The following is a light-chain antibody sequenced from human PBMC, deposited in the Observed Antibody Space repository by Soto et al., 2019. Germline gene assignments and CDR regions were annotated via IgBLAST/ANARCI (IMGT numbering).Light chain of an antibody. CDR1: QDISNY. J-gene: IGKJ3*01. V-gene: IGKV1-27*01. CDR2: AAS. Sequence: DIQMTQSPSSLSASVVDGVTITCRASQDISNYLAWFQQRPGKPPKLLIYAASTLESGVPSRFSGGRSGTDFTLSISSLQPEDVATFYCQKYDSLPFTFGPGTKVDIK. CDR3: QKYDSLPFT.